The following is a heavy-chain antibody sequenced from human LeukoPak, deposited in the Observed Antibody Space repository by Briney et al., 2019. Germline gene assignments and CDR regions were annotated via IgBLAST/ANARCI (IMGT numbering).Heavy chain of an antibody. J-gene: IGHJ6*03. D-gene: IGHD3-10*01. CDR1: GFTFSIYS. CDR3: ARSGRGDTDYYSYMNV. Sequence: GGSLRLSCAAFGFTFSIYSMHWVRQTAGKGLECVSGINNNGDKTYYANSVKGRFTISRDNSKNTLYLQMGSLRVEDMAVYYCARSGRGDTDYYSYMNVWGRGTTVTVSS. V-gene: IGHV3-64*01. CDR2: INNNGDKT.